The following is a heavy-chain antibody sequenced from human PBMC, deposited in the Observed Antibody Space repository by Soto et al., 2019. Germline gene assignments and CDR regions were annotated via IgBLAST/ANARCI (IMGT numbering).Heavy chain of an antibody. J-gene: IGHJ6*02. CDR3: ARDLRVHSSSWSCGMDV. CDR2: ISYDGSNK. V-gene: IGHV3-30-3*01. D-gene: IGHD6-13*01. CDR1: GFTFSSYA. Sequence: GSLRLSCAASGFTFSSYAMHWVRQAPGKGLEWVAVISYDGSNKYYADSVKGRFTISRDNSKNTLYLQMNSLRAEDTAVYYCARDLRVHSSSWSCGMDVWGQGTTVTVSS.